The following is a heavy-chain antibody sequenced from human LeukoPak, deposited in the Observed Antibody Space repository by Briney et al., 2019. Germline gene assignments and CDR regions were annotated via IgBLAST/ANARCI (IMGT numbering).Heavy chain of an antibody. CDR2: IYHSGST. J-gene: IGHJ4*02. CDR1: GGSISSGGYY. D-gene: IGHD2-2*01. V-gene: IGHV4-30-2*01. CDR3: ARARYCSSTSCYEDY. Sequence: SETLSLTCTVSGGSISSGGYYWSWIRQPPGKGLEWIGYIYHSGSTYYNPSLKSRVTISVDRSKNQFSLKLSSVTAADTAVYYCARARYCSSTSCYEDYWGQGTLVTVSS.